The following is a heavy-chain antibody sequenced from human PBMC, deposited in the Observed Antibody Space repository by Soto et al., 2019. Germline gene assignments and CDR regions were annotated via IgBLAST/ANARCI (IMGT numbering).Heavy chain of an antibody. J-gene: IGHJ4*02. CDR3: AREGGYVLGVIHAFDY. D-gene: IGHD3-22*01. CDR1: GGTFSSYA. V-gene: IGHV1-69*01. Sequence: QVQLVQSGAEVKKPGSSVKVSCKASGGTFSSYAISWVRQAPGQGLEWMGGIIPIFGTANSAQKFQGRVTNHKDASTSTAHMELSRLRSEDTAVYSCAREGGYVLGVIHAFDYWGPGTLVTGSS. CDR2: IIPIFGTA.